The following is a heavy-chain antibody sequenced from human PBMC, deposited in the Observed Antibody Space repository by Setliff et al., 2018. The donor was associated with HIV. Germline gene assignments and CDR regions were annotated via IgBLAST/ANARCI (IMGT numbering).Heavy chain of an antibody. CDR3: ARDGVWSSGLDAFDI. J-gene: IGHJ3*02. V-gene: IGHV4-59*12. D-gene: IGHD3-22*01. Sequence: SETLSLTCTVSGGSISTYYWSWIRQPPGKGLEWIGSIYFTGSSDNNPSLRSRVTLSVDTSKNQVSLKLGSVTAADTAVYYCARDGVWSSGLDAFDIWGQGTMVTVSS. CDR1: GGSISTYY. CDR2: IYFTGSS.